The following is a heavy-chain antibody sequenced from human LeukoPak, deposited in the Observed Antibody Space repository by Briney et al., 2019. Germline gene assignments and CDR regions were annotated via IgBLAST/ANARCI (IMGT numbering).Heavy chain of an antibody. V-gene: IGHV1-18*01. Sequence: ASVKVSRKASGYTFTSYGISWVRQAPGQGLEWMGWISAYNGNTNYAQKLQGRVTMTTDTSTSTAYMELRSLRSDDTAVYYCARDLSRWSSSSAAGYWGQGTLVTVSS. CDR1: GYTFTSYG. D-gene: IGHD6-6*01. J-gene: IGHJ4*02. CDR3: ARDLSRWSSSSAAGY. CDR2: ISAYNGNT.